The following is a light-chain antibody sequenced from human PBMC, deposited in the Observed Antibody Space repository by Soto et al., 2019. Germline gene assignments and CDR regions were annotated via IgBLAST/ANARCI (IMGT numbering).Light chain of an antibody. CDR2: DVS. CDR1: SSEVGGYNY. Sequence: QSALTQPASVSGSPGQSITISCTGTSSEVGGYNYVSWYQQHPGKAPKFMIYDVSNRPSGVSNRFSGSKSGNTASLTISGLQAEDEADDYCCSYTTSNTRQIVFGTGTKVTV. V-gene: IGLV2-14*01. J-gene: IGLJ1*01. CDR3: CSYTTSNTRQIV.